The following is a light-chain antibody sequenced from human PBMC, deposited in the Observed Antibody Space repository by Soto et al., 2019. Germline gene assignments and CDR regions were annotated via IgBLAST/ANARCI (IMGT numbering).Light chain of an antibody. V-gene: IGKV1-33*01. J-gene: IGKJ4*01. CDR1: QDISNY. CDR2: GAS. Sequence: DIQMTQSPSSLSASVGDRVTITCQASQDISNYLNWYQQKPGKAPKLLIYGASNLETGVPSRFSGSGSGTDFTFTISSLQPEDIATYYCQQYDNLLFTFGGGTKVEIK. CDR3: QQYDNLLFT.